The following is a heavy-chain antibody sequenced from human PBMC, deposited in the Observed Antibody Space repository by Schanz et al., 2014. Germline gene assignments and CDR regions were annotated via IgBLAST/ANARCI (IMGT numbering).Heavy chain of an antibody. CDR1: GYSFSDYD. J-gene: IGHJ3*02. Sequence: VQLVESGGGLIQPGGSLRLSCVGSGYSFSDYDMYWIRQAPGKGLEWLAFLRSDGSRRDYADSVKGRFTISRDNSKNTVHLQMNSLRAEDTAVYFCAKDRWRATVMVDAFDIWGQGTKVTVSS. D-gene: IGHD4-4*01. CDR3: AKDRWRATVMVDAFDI. V-gene: IGHV3-30*02. CDR2: LRSDGSRR.